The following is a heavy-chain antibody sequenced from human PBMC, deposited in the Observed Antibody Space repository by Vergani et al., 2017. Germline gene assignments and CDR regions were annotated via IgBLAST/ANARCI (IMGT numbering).Heavy chain of an antibody. CDR2: IDPSDSYT. D-gene: IGHD2-2*02. V-gene: IGHV5-10-1*03. Sequence: EVQLVQSGAEVKKPGESLRISCKGSGYSFTSYWISWVRQMPGKGLEWMGRIDPSDSYTNYSPSFQGHVTISADKSISTAYLQWSSLKASDTAMYYCAGIYCSSTSCYTEPGWFDPWGQGTLVTVSS. CDR3: AGIYCSSTSCYTEPGWFDP. J-gene: IGHJ5*02. CDR1: GYSFTSYW.